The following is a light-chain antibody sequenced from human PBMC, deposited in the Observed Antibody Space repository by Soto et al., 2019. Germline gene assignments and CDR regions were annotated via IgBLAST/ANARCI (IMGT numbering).Light chain of an antibody. CDR1: SSNIGSNY. J-gene: IGLJ1*01. CDR3: DAWADRLSCRYV. V-gene: IGLV1-47*01. Sequence: QSVLIQPPSASGTPGQRVTISCSGSSSNIGSNYVYWFQQLPGAAPKLLIYRNNQRPSGVPDRCSGSKSGTSASLAISGLRSEDEADDYCDAWADRLSCRYVFGTGTKVTVL. CDR2: RNN.